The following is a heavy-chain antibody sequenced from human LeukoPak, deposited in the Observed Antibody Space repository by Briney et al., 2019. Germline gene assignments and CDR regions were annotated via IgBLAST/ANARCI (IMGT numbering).Heavy chain of an antibody. Sequence: SETLSLTCAVYGGSFSGYYWSWIRQPPGKGLEWIGEINHSGSTNYNPSLKSRVIISVDTSKNQFSLKLSSVTAADTAVYYCARRSGSPLYFDYWGQGTLVTVSS. CDR3: ARRSGSPLYFDY. D-gene: IGHD1-26*01. V-gene: IGHV4-34*01. CDR1: GGSFSGYY. J-gene: IGHJ4*02. CDR2: INHSGST.